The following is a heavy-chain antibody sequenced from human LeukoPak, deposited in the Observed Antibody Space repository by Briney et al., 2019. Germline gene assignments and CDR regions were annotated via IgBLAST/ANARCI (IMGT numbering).Heavy chain of an antibody. Sequence: GGSLRLSCAASGFTFSSYAMSWVRQAPGKGLEWVSTVSGSGGSTYYADSVKGRFTISRDNSKNTPYLQMNSLRAEDTALYYCAKDLVGAGYYFDYWGQGTLVTVSS. J-gene: IGHJ4*02. CDR1: GFTFSSYA. CDR3: AKDLVGAGYYFDY. V-gene: IGHV3-23*01. D-gene: IGHD5-24*01. CDR2: VSGSGGST.